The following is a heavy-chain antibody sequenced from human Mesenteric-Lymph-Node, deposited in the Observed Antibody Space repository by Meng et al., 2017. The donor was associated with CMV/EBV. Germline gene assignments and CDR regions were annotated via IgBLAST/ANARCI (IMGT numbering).Heavy chain of an antibody. CDR2: MNPNSGNT. Sequence: ASVKVSCKASGYTFTSYDINWLRQATGQGLEWMGWMNPNSGNTGYAQKFQGRVTITRNTSVSTAYMELSSLRSEDTAVYYCARGKYSSSWSSWYYFDYWGQGTLVTVSS. CDR1: GYTFTSYD. CDR3: ARGKYSSSWSSWYYFDY. D-gene: IGHD6-13*01. J-gene: IGHJ4*02. V-gene: IGHV1-8*03.